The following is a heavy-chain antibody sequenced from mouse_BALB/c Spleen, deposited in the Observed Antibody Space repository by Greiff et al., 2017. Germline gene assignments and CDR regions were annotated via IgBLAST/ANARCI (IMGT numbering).Heavy chain of an antibody. D-gene: IGHD2-4*01. J-gene: IGHJ3*01. V-gene: IGHV5-4*02. CDR1: GFTFSDYY. CDR3: ARDGMITTAY. Sequence: EVQLMESGGGLVKPGGSLKLSCEASGFTFSDYYMYWVRQTPGKRLEWPDIVKGRFTITRDNAKNNLYLQMSSLKSADTAMYYCARDGMITTAYWGQGTLVTVSA.